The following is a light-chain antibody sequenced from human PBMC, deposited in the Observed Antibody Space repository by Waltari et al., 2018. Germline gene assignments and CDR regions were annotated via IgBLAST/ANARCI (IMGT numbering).Light chain of an antibody. Sequence: SYELTQPPSVSVSPGQTARITCSGDVFPRKYAYWYQQKPGQAPVMVLYKENERPAGSPEGCAGSSSGRSATFTISGAQAEDEADYYCQSADSSLVVFGGGTKLTVL. CDR3: QSADSSLVV. J-gene: IGLJ2*01. CDR2: KEN. V-gene: IGLV3-25*03. CDR1: VFPRKY.